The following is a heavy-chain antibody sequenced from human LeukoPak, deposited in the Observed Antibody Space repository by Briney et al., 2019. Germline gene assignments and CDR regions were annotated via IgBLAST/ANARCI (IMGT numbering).Heavy chain of an antibody. V-gene: IGHV4-59*08. CDR2: IYYSGST. Sequence: SETLSLTCTVSGGSISSYYWSWIRQPPGKGLEWIGYIYYSGSTNYNPSLKSRVTISVDTSKNQFSLKLSSVTAADTAVYYCARAGDSSHGGAFDIWGQGTMVTVSS. CDR3: ARAGDSSHGGAFDI. CDR1: GGSISSYY. D-gene: IGHD3-22*01. J-gene: IGHJ3*02.